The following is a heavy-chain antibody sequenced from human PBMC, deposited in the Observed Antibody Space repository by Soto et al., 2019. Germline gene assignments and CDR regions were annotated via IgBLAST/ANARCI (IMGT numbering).Heavy chain of an antibody. CDR3: ASHEAGWYFDS. Sequence: QLQLQESGPGLVKPSVTLSLTCTVSRGSISSGTNYWAWIRQPPGKGLEWIANIYYSGSTFYNPSLKSLVTISLDTSKNQFTLKLRSVTAADTAVYYCASHEAGWYFDSWGQGTLVTVSS. V-gene: IGHV4-39*01. D-gene: IGHD6-25*01. CDR2: IYYSGST. J-gene: IGHJ4*02. CDR1: RGSISSGTNY.